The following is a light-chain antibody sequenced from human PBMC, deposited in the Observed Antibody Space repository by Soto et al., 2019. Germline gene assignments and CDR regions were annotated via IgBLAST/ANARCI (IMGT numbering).Light chain of an antibody. Sequence: DIQMTQSPSSLSASVGDRVTITCRASQGISNYLALYQQKPGKVPKLLIYAASTLQSGVPSRFSGSGYGTEFTLTIRSLQPDDFATYCCQHYGGMWTFGQGTKVDIK. CDR3: QHYGGMWT. CDR2: AAS. J-gene: IGKJ1*01. V-gene: IGKV1-27*01. CDR1: QGISNY.